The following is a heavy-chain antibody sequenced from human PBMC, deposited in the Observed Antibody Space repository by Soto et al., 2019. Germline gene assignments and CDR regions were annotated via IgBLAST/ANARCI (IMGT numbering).Heavy chain of an antibody. CDR1: GFTFRSNW. Sequence: GGSLRLSCAASGFTFRSNWMSWVRQAPGKGLEWVANIKQDGSEKYYVDSVKGRFTISRDNAKNSLYLQMNSLRAEDTAVYYCATSGGGWLQPPFWGQGTLVTVSS. CDR3: ATSGGGWLQPPF. D-gene: IGHD5-12*01. J-gene: IGHJ4*02. V-gene: IGHV3-7*03. CDR2: IKQDGSEK.